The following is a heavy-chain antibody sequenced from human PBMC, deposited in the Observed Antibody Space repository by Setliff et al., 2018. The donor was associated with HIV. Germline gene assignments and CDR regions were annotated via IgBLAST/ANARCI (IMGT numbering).Heavy chain of an antibody. CDR1: GFTFSTYW. D-gene: IGHD2-21*01. CDR2: IKQDGSAK. Sequence: LKISCATSGFTFSTYWMSWVRQAPGKGLEWVANIKQDGSAKYYVDSVKGRFTISRDNANSSLFLEMNSLRVEDAAVYYCARRSGCGAGNCMDVWGKGTTVTVSS. J-gene: IGHJ6*03. CDR3: ARRSGCGAGNCMDV. V-gene: IGHV3-7*03.